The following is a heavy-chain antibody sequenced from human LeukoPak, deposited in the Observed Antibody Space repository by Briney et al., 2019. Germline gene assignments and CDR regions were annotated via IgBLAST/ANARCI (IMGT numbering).Heavy chain of an antibody. Sequence: SETLSLTCTVSGYSISSGYYWGWIRQPPGKGLEWIGSIYYSGSTYYNPSLKSRVTISVDTSKNQFSLKLSSVTAADTAVYYCARGNSSSSAFDYWGQGTLVTVSS. V-gene: IGHV4-38-2*02. CDR2: IYYSGST. J-gene: IGHJ4*02. D-gene: IGHD6-6*01. CDR1: GYSISSGYY. CDR3: ARGNSSSSAFDY.